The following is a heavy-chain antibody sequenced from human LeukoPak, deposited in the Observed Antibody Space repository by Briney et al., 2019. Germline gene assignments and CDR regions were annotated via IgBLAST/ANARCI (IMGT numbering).Heavy chain of an antibody. CDR1: GGTSSSYT. V-gene: IGHV1-69*02. CDR3: GRSESDFFVDY. J-gene: IGHJ4*02. D-gene: IGHD3-3*01. CDR2: IIPVLRRT. Sequence: SVKVSCKASGGTSSSYTIVWVRQAPGQGLELMGRIIPVLRRTHYAQKFQDRVTLAADRITTTAYMELRSLRSEGTAMYYCGRSESDFFVDYWGQGTLVTVSS.